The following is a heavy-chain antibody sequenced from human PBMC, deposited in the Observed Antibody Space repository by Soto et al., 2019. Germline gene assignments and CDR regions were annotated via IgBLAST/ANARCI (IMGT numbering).Heavy chain of an antibody. D-gene: IGHD3-22*01. CDR3: ARAPYYYDSRGYWAY. Sequence: EVQLVESGGGLVKPGGSLRLSCAASGFTFSSYSMNWVRQDPGKGLEWVSSISSSSSYIYYADSVKGRFTISRDNAKNSLYLQMNSLRAEDTAVYYCARAPYYYDSRGYWAYWGQGTLVTVSS. V-gene: IGHV3-21*01. J-gene: IGHJ4*02. CDR1: GFTFSSYS. CDR2: ISSSSSYI.